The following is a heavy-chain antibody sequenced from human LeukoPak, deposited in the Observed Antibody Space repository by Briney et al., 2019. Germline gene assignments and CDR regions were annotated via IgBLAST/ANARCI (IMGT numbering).Heavy chain of an antibody. Sequence: GGSLRLSCAASGFTFSSYAMSWVRQAPGKGLEWVSYISSSGSTIYYADSVKGRFTISRDNAKNSLYLQMNSLRAEDTAVYYCATSSGWYVYYFDYWGQGTLVTVSS. CDR2: ISSSGSTI. V-gene: IGHV3-48*03. CDR3: ATSSGWYVYYFDY. CDR1: GFTFSSYA. D-gene: IGHD6-19*01. J-gene: IGHJ4*02.